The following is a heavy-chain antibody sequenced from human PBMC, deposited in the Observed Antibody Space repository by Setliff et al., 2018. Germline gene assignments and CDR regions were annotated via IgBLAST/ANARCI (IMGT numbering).Heavy chain of an antibody. D-gene: IGHD1-26*01. CDR2: IRDRGNT. J-gene: IGHJ3*01. CDR3: VRDLSGGQAL. V-gene: IGHV4-39*07. Sequence: SETLSLTCSVAGGSVSRTVYYWGWVRQSPGKGPEWVASIRDRGNTAYNPSLRSRLTISIDASENQFSMKLISVTAADTAVYYCVRDLSGGQALWGQGTMVTVSS. CDR1: GGSVSRTVYY.